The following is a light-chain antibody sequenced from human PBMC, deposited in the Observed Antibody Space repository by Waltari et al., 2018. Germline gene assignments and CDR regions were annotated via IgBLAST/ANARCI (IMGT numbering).Light chain of an antibody. CDR2: GAS. CDR1: QSVSHSN. J-gene: IGKJ4*01. V-gene: IGKV3-20*01. CDR3: QQYAGSPIT. Sequence: EIVLTQSPGTLSLSPGERATLSCRATQSVSHSNLAWYQQKGGQAPRLLMYGASSRATSIPDRFSGSGSGTDFTLSISRLEPEDYGVYYCQQYAGSPITFGGGTKVEI.